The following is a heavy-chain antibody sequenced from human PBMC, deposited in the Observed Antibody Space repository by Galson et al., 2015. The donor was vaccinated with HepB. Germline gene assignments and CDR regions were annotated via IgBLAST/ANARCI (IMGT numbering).Heavy chain of an antibody. J-gene: IGHJ6*03. D-gene: IGHD1-26*01. Sequence: SLRLSCAASGFTFSDYYMSWIRQAPGKGLEWVSYISSSSSYTNYADSVKGRFTISRDNAKNSLYLQMNSLRAEDTAVYYCARDQGGSYLDYYMDVWGKGTTVTVSS. CDR1: GFTFSDYY. CDR2: ISSSSSYT. CDR3: ARDQGGSYLDYYMDV. V-gene: IGHV3-11*06.